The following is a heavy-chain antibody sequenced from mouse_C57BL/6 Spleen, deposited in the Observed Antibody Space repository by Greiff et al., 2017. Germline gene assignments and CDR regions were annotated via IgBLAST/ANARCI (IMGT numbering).Heavy chain of an antibody. Sequence: QVHVKQPGTELVKPGASVKLSCKASGYTFTSYWMHWVKQRPGQGLEWIGNINPSNGGTNYNEKFKSKATLTVDKSSSTAYMQLRSLKSEDSAVYYCDNFRITAVVATNGDFEVWGTGTTVTVSS. CDR3: DNFRITAVVATNGDFEV. CDR1: GYTFTSYW. J-gene: IGHJ1*03. CDR2: INPSNGGT. V-gene: IGHV1-53*01. D-gene: IGHD1-1*01.